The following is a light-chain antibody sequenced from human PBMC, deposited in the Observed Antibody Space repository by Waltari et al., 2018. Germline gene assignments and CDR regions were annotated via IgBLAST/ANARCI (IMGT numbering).Light chain of an antibody. J-gene: IGLJ3*02. Sequence: QSVLTPPPSVSGAPGQRVPLSSTGSGSTIGASRDFHWYQQLPRAAPKLLIYGSTSRPLGVPARFFGSTSGTSASLAITGLQAEDEADYYCQSYDTSLSVVFGGGTKLTVL. CDR1: GSTIGASRD. CDR2: GST. CDR3: QSYDTSLSVV. V-gene: IGLV1-40*01.